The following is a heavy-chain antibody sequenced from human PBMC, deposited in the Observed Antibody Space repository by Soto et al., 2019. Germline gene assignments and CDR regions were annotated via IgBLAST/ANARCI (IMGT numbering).Heavy chain of an antibody. D-gene: IGHD6-13*01. CDR2: INWNSGSI. Sequence: PGWSLRLSCAASVFTFDDYAMHWVRQVPGKGLEWVSGINWNSGSIGYADSVKGRFAISRDNAKNSLHLQMNSLRAEDTAFYYCVKDESINWYSGHFRHWGQGTLVTVSS. CDR3: VKDESINWYSGHFRH. CDR1: VFTFDDYA. J-gene: IGHJ1*01. V-gene: IGHV3-9*01.